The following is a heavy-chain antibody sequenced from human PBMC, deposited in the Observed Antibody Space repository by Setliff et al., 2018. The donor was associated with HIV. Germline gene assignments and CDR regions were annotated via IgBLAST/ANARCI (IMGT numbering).Heavy chain of an antibody. CDR1: GFTFSDSA. CDR3: AKEREVGANYLHYFDF. V-gene: IGHV3-23*01. CDR2: LSPNGVST. Sequence: GGSLRLSCAASGFTFSDSAMSWVRQAPGKGLEWVSALSPNGVSTFQADSVKGRFTISRDNSENTLYLQMQSLRAEDTAVYYCAKEREVGANYLHYFDFWGQGTLVTVSS. D-gene: IGHD1-26*01. J-gene: IGHJ4*02.